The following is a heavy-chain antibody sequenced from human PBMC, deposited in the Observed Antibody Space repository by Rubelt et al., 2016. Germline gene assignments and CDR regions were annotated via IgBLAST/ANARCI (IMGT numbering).Heavy chain of an antibody. CDR2: MNPNSGNT. V-gene: IGHV1-8*01. CDR1: GYTFTSYD. Sequence: QVQLVQSGAEVKKPGASVKVSCKASGYTFTSYDINWVRQATGQGLEWMGWMNPNSGNTGYAQRFQGGVTMTRNTAIRTAYMELSSLRYEDTAVYYCARALTRTLTTDPYHFDYWGQGTLVTVSS. CDR3: ARALTRTLTTDPYHFDY. J-gene: IGHJ4*02. D-gene: IGHD4-17*01.